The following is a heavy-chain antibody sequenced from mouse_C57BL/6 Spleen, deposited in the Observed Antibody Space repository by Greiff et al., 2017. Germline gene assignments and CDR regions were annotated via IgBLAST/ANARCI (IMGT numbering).Heavy chain of an antibody. J-gene: IGHJ4*01. CDR2: INPNNGGT. Sequence: EVQLQQSGPELVKPGASVQMSCKASGYTFTDYNMHWVKQSHGKSPEWIGYINPNNGGTSYNQKFKGKATLTVNKSSSTAYMELRSLTSEDSAVYYCAQLGRGAMDYWGQGTSDTVSS. V-gene: IGHV1-22*01. CDR1: GYTFTDYN. CDR3: AQLGRGAMDY. D-gene: IGHD4-1*02.